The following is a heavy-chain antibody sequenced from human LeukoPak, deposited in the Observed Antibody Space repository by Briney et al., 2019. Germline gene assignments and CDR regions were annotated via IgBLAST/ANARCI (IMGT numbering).Heavy chain of an antibody. CDR1: GGSISSYY. D-gene: IGHD4-17*01. CDR2: IYTSGST. J-gene: IGHJ6*02. Sequence: SETLSLTCTVSGGSISSYYWSWIRQPAGKGLEWIGRIYTSGSTNYNPSLKSRVTMSVDTSKNQFSLKLSSVTAADTAVYYCAMRYGDYGSPYYYYYGMDVWGQGTTVTVSS. CDR3: AMRYGDYGSPYYYYYGMDV. V-gene: IGHV4-4*07.